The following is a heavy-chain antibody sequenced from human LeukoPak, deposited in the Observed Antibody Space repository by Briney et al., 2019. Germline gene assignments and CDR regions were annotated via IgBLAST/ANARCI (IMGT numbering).Heavy chain of an antibody. CDR1: GYTFTYYA. Sequence: GSVKVSCTASGYTFTYYAMHWVRQAPGQGLQWMGWITPGGGTNYPQKFQGRVAITWDTSITTAYMDLSRLTSDDTAVYYCARDRYGDGFAHFDYWGQGALVTVSS. J-gene: IGHJ4*02. V-gene: IGHV1-2*02. CDR3: ARDRYGDGFAHFDY. D-gene: IGHD5-24*01. CDR2: ITPGGGT.